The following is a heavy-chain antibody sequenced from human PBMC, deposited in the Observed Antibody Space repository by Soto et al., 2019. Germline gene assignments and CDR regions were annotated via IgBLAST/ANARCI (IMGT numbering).Heavy chain of an antibody. V-gene: IGHV3-21*01. Sequence: GGSLRLSCAASGFTFSSYSMNWVRQAPGKGLEWVSSISSSSSYIYYADSVKGRFTISRDNAKNSLYLQMNSLRAEDTAVYYCARDFKPLYSSDVAATVYWGQGTLVTVSS. CDR2: ISSSSSYI. J-gene: IGHJ4*02. CDR1: GFTFSSYS. D-gene: IGHD2-15*01. CDR3: ARDFKPLYSSDVAATVY.